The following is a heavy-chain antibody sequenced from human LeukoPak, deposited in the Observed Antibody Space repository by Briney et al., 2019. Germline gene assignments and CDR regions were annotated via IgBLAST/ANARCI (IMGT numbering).Heavy chain of an antibody. CDR1: GYSFTSYW. D-gene: IGHD3-9*01. V-gene: IGHV5-51*07. CDR3: ARTDSGVRYFDWLPDAFDI. CDR2: IYPGDSDT. J-gene: IGHJ3*02. Sequence: GESLKISCKGSGYSFTSYWIGWVHQMPGKGLEWMGIIYPGDSDTRYSPSFQGQVTISADKSISTAYLQWSSLKASDTAMYYCARTDSGVRYFDWLPDAFDIWGQGTMVTVSS.